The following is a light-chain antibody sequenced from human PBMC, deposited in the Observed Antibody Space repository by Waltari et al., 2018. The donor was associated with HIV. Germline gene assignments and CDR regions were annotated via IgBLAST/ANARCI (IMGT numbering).Light chain of an antibody. CDR1: SRDVGCYIL. J-gene: IGLJ1*01. V-gene: IGLV2-23*02. Sequence: QSSLTQPASVSGSPGQSITISCTGTSRDVGCYILVSWYQQHPGKAPKLMIYEVSKRPSEVSNRFSGSKPGNTASLTISGLQAEDEADYYCCSYADSSTYVFGTGTKVTVL. CDR2: EVS. CDR3: CSYADSSTYV.